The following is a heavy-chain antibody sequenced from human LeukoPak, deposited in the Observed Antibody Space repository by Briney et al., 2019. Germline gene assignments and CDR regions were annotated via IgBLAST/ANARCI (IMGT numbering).Heavy chain of an antibody. Sequence: GGSLRLSCAASGFTFSSYEMNWVRQAPGKGLEWVSYISSSGSTIYYADSVKGRFTISRDNAKNSLYLQMNSLRAEDTAVYYCARDCPYCSGGSCYPVNWFDPWGQGTLVTVSS. D-gene: IGHD2-15*01. CDR3: ARDCPYCSGGSCYPVNWFDP. CDR1: GFTFSSYE. CDR2: ISSSGSTI. J-gene: IGHJ5*02. V-gene: IGHV3-48*03.